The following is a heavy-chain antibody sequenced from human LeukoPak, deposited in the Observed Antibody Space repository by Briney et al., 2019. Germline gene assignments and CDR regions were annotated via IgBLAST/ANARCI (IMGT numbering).Heavy chain of an antibody. CDR2: ISAYNGNT. J-gene: IGHJ5*02. CDR1: GYTFTSYG. CDR3: ARIGEIVVVPAATWFDP. V-gene: IGHV1-18*01. D-gene: IGHD2-2*01. Sequence: GASVKVSCKASGYTFTSYGISWVRQAPGQGLEWMGWISAYNGNTNYAQKLQGRVTMTTDTSTSTAYMELRSLRSDDTAVYYCARIGEIVVVPAATWFDPWGQGTLVTVSS.